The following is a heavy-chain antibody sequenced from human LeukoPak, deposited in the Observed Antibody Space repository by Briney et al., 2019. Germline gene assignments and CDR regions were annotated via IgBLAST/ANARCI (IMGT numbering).Heavy chain of an antibody. CDR2: IKSKTDGGTT. J-gene: IGHJ4*02. V-gene: IGHV3-15*01. CDR1: GFNFSNAW. D-gene: IGHD1/OR15-1a*01. Sequence: NPGGSLRLSCAASGFNFSNAWMSWVRQAPGKGLERVGRIKSKTDGGTTDYAAPVKGRFTISRDDSKNTLYLQMNSLKTEDTAVYYCTTRYNWNNGVTFDYWGQGTLVTVSS. CDR3: TTRYNWNNGVTFDY.